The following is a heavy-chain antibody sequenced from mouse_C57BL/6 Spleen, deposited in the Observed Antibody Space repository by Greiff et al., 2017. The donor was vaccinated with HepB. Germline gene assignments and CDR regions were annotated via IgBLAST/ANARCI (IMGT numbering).Heavy chain of an antibody. CDR2: IDPSDSYT. Sequence: QVQLQQSGAELVKPGASVKLSCKASGYTFTSYWMQWVKQRPGQGLEWIGEIDPSDSYTNYNQKFKGKATLTVDTSSSTAYMQLSSLTSEDSAVYYCARGGSNPFAYWGQGTLVTVSA. CDR1: GYTFTSYW. CDR3: ARGGSNPFAY. D-gene: IGHD2-5*01. V-gene: IGHV1-50*01. J-gene: IGHJ3*01.